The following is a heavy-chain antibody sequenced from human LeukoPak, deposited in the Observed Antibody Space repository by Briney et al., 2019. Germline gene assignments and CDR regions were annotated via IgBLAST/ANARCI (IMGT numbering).Heavy chain of an antibody. CDR2: IYSGGST. Sequence: GGSLRLSCAASGFTVSSNYISWVGQAPGKGLEWVSVIYSGGSTYYADSVKGRFTISRDNSKNTLYLQMNSLRAEDTAVYYCARAVADAFNMWGQATMVTVSS. J-gene: IGHJ3*02. CDR1: GFTVSSNY. D-gene: IGHD4-23*01. V-gene: IGHV3-53*01. CDR3: ARAVADAFNM.